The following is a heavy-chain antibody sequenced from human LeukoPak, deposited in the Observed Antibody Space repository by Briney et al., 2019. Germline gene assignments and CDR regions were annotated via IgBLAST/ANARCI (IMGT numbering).Heavy chain of an antibody. CDR2: ISAYNGNT. V-gene: IGHV1-18*01. CDR3: AKRIAVAGTAKVDDY. CDR1: GYTFTSYG. D-gene: IGHD6-19*01. Sequence: ASVKVSCKASGYTFTSYGISWVRQAPGQGLEWMGWISAYNGNTNYAQKLQGRVTMTTDTSTSTAYMELRSLRSDDTAVYYCAKRIAVAGTAKVDDYWGQGTLVTVSS. J-gene: IGHJ4*02.